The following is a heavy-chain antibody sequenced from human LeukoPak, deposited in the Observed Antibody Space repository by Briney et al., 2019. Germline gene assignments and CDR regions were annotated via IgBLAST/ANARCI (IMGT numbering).Heavy chain of an antibody. D-gene: IGHD6-13*01. CDR2: MNPNSGNT. CDR3: ARVDSSSWAPSYYGMDV. Sequence: ASVKVSCKASGYTFTSYDINWVRQATGQGLEWMGWMNPNSGNTGYAQKFQGRVTMTRNTSISTAYMELSSLRSDDTAVYYCARVDSSSWAPSYYGMDVWGQGTTVTVSS. J-gene: IGHJ6*02. CDR1: GYTFTSYD. V-gene: IGHV1-8*01.